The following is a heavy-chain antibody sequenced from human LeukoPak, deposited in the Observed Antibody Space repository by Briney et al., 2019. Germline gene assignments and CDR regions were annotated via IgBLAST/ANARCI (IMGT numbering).Heavy chain of an antibody. J-gene: IGHJ4*02. D-gene: IGHD6-13*01. CDR2: IYYSGST. CDR3: ARAASWYSVFDS. Sequence: SETVSLTCSVSGDSMSSYYWNWIRQPPGKGLEWIGNIYYSGSTDYNPSLKSRVTISVDTSKNQFSLKLSSVTAADTAVYFCARAASWYSVFDSWGQGTLVTVSS. V-gene: IGHV4-59*01. CDR1: GDSMSSYY.